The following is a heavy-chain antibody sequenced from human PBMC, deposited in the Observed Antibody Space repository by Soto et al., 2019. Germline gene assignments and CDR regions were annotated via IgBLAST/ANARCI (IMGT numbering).Heavy chain of an antibody. CDR3: AMLGWVAVTAGGFG. J-gene: IGHJ4*02. V-gene: IGHV3-23*01. CDR1: GFTFSSYA. Sequence: EVQLLESGGGLVQPGGSLRLSCAASGFTFSSYAMSWVRQAPGKGLEWVSAISASGGTTNYGDSVKGRFTISRDNSKNTLYLQMNSLSAEDTAVYYCAMLGWVAVTAGGFGWGQGTLVTVSS. D-gene: IGHD3-10*01. CDR2: ISASGGTT.